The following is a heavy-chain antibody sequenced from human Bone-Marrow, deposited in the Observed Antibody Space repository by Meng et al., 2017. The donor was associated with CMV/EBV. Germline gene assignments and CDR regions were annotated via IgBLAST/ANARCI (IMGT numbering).Heavy chain of an antibody. Sequence: ASVKVSCKASGYTFTGYYMHWVRQAPGQGLEWMGWINPNSGGTNYAQKFQGRVTMTRDTSTSTVYMELSSLRSEDTAVYYCARGRDGYARKKDAFDIWGQGTMVTFSS. V-gene: IGHV1-2*02. CDR2: INPNSGGT. D-gene: IGHD5-24*01. J-gene: IGHJ3*02. CDR3: ARGRDGYARKKDAFDI. CDR1: GYTFTGYY.